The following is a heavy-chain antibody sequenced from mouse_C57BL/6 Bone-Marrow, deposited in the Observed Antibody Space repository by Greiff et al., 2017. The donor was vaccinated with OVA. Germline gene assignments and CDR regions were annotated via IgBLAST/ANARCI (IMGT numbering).Heavy chain of an antibody. CDR3: ARKGDSNYGYWYFDV. J-gene: IGHJ1*03. V-gene: IGHV1-63*01. Sequence: VQLQESGAELVRPGTSVKMSCKASGYTFTNYWIGWAKQRPGHGLEWIGDIYPGGGYTNYNEKFKGKATLTADKSSSTAYMQFSSLTSEDSAIYYCARKGDSNYGYWYFDVWGTGTTVTVSS. CDR1: GYTFTNYW. D-gene: IGHD2-5*01. CDR2: IYPGGGYT.